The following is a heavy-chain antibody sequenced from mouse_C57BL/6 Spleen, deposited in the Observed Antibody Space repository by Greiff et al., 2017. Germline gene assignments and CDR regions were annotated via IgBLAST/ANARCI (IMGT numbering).Heavy chain of an antibody. CDR3: TVDQLGTVFAY. J-gene: IGHJ3*01. V-gene: IGHV6-3*01. CDR1: GFTFSNYW. CDR2: IRLKSDNYAT. Sequence: EVQLVESGGGLVQPGGSMKLSCVASGFTFSNYWMNWVRQSPEKGLEWVAQIRLKSDNYATHYAESVKGRFTISRDDSKSSVYLQMNNLRAEDTGIYYCTVDQLGTVFAYWGQGTLVTVSA. D-gene: IGHD4-1*02.